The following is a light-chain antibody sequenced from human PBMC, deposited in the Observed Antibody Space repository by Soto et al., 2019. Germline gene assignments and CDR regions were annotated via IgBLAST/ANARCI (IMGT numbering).Light chain of an antibody. CDR3: QQYGSSPLT. CDR1: QSVGSNS. Sequence: EIGVSQSPGTLSLSTGDRATLSCRASQSVGSNSLACYQQKPGQAPRLLIYAASSRATGVPDRFSGSGSGTDFTLIISRLEPGDFAVYYCQQYGSSPLTFAGRTKV. CDR2: AAS. V-gene: IGKV3-20*01. J-gene: IGKJ4*01.